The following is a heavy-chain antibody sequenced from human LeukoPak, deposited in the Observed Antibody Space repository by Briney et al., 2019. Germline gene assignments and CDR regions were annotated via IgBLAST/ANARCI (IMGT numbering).Heavy chain of an antibody. CDR3: ASRHYDILTGYYGFDY. V-gene: IGHV4-30-2*01. CDR1: GGSISSGGYS. CDR2: IYHSGST. J-gene: IGHJ4*02. Sequence: SETLSLTCAVSGGSISSGGYSWSWIRQPPGKGLEWIGYIYHSGSTYYNPSLKSRVTISVDRSKNQFSLKLSSVTAADTAVYYCASRHYDILTGYYGFDYWGQGTLVTVSS. D-gene: IGHD3-9*01.